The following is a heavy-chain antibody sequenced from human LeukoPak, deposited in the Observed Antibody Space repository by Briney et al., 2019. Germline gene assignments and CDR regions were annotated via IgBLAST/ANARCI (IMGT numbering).Heavy chain of an antibody. D-gene: IGHD3-22*01. CDR2: IYSGGST. V-gene: IGHV3-66*01. CDR1: GFTFSYYA. CDR3: ARVVYYDSSGYLDY. J-gene: IGHJ4*02. Sequence: GGSLRLSCAASGFTFSYYAMRWVRQAPGKGLEWVSVIYSGGSTYYADSVKGRFTISRDNSKNTLYLQMNSLRAEDTAVYYCARVVYYDSSGYLDYWGQGTLVTVSS.